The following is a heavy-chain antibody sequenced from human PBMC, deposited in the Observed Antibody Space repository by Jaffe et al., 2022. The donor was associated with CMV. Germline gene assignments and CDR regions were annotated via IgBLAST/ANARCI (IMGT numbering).Heavy chain of an antibody. CDR3: AREQWLVRLFDY. CDR1: GFSLSTSGMC. Sequence: QVTLRESGPALVKPTQTLTLTCTFSGFSLSTSGMCVSWIRQPPGKALEWLARIDWDDDKYYSTSLKTRLTISKDTSKNQVVLTMTNMDPVDTATYYCAREQWLVRLFDYWGQGTLVTVSS. V-gene: IGHV2-70*15. CDR2: IDWDDDK. D-gene: IGHD6-19*01. J-gene: IGHJ4*02.